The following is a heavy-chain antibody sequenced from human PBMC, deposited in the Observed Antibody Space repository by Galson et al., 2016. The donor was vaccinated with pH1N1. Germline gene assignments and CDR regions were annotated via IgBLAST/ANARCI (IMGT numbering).Heavy chain of an antibody. CDR1: GFTFSDYW. CDR2: IRQDGGEK. Sequence: SLRLSCAASGFTFSDYWMQWVHQAPGKGLEWVANIRQDGGEKYYVDSVKGRFTISRDDAKNSLYLQMNSLRAEDTAVYYCARRYFDHWGQGSLVTVSS. CDR3: ARRYFDH. V-gene: IGHV3-7*01. J-gene: IGHJ4*02. D-gene: IGHD1-14*01.